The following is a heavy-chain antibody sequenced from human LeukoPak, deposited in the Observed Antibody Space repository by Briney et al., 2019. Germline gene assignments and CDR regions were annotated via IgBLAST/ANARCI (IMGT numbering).Heavy chain of an antibody. D-gene: IGHD6-13*01. CDR2: ISAYNGNT. J-gene: IGHJ4*02. CDR1: GYTFASYG. Sequence: GASVKVSCKASGYTFASYGISWVRQAPGQGLEWMGWISAYNGNTNYAQKLQGRVTMTTDTSTSTAYMELRSPRSDDTAVYYCASAYSSSPMSYWGQGTLVTVSS. CDR3: ASAYSSSPMSY. V-gene: IGHV1-18*01.